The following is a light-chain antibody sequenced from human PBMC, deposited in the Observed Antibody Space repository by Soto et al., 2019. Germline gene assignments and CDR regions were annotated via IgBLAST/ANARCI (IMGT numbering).Light chain of an antibody. Sequence: QSALTQPRSVSGSPGQSVTISCTGTSSDVGGYSYVSWYQHHPGKAPKLMIYDVSKRPSGVPDRFSGSKSGNTASMTISGLQAEDEGDYYCCSYAGSYTWVFGGGTKLTVL. CDR1: SSDVGGYSY. J-gene: IGLJ3*02. V-gene: IGLV2-11*01. CDR2: DVS. CDR3: CSYAGSYTWV.